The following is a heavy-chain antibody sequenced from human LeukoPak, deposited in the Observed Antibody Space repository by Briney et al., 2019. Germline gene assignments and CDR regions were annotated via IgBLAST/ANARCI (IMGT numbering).Heavy chain of an antibody. J-gene: IGHJ4*02. V-gene: IGHV3-23*01. CDR3: AKRPIAVAGTGVDY. CDR1: GFTFSSYA. Sequence: GGSLRLSCAASGFTFSSYAMSWVRQAPGKGLEWVSAISGSGGSTYYADSVKGRFTISRDKSKNTLYLQMNSLRAEDTAVYYCAKRPIAVAGTGVDYWGQGTLVTVSS. CDR2: ISGSGGST. D-gene: IGHD6-19*01.